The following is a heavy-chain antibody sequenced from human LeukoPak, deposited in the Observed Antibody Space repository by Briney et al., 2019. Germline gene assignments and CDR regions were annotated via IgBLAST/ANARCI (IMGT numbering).Heavy chain of an antibody. CDR3: ARDPSIAAAGTNWFDP. J-gene: IGHJ5*02. V-gene: IGHV4-61*02. CDR1: GGSISSGSYY. Sequence: PSETLSLTCTVSGGSISSGSYYWSWIRQPAGKGLEWIVRIYTSGSTNYNPSLKSRVTISVDTSKNQFSLKLSSVTAADTAVYYCARDPSIAAAGTNWFDPWGQGTLVTVSS. CDR2: IYTSGST. D-gene: IGHD6-13*01.